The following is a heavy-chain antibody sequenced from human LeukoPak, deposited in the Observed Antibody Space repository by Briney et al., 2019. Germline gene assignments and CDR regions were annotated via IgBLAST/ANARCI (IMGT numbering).Heavy chain of an antibody. V-gene: IGHV7-4-1*02. D-gene: IGHD3-22*01. CDR1: GYTFTSYA. CDR2: INTNTGNP. CDR3: ARGPPHHYYDSSGYFGY. J-gene: IGHJ4*02. Sequence: ASVKVSCKASGYTFTSYAMNWVRQAPGQGLEWMGWINTNTGNPTYAQGFTGRFVFSLDTSVSTAYLQISSLKAEDTAVYYCARGPPHHYYDSSGYFGYWGQGTLVTVSS.